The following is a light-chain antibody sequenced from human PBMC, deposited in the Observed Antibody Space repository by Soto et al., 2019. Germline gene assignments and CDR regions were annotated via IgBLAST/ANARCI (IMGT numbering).Light chain of an antibody. Sequence: QSVLTQPASVSGSPGQSITISCTGTSSDVGSYNLVSWYQQHPGKGPKLLIYEDNKRPSGVSNRFSVSKSGNTASLTISGLQAEYEADYYCSSYALGSTRVFGGGTKLTVL. CDR1: SSDVGSYNL. CDR2: EDN. CDR3: SSYALGSTRV. J-gene: IGLJ3*02. V-gene: IGLV2-23*01.